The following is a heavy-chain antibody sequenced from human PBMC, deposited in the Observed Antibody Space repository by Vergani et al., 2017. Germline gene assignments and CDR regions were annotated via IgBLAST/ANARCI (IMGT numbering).Heavy chain of an antibody. V-gene: IGHV7-4-1*02. Sequence: QVQMVQSGSELRTPGASVKVSCQASGYIFKDNGINWVRQAPGQGLKWMGKINTYTGNPPYAQVFTGRFVFTLDTSVGTAYLQISSLKAEDTGVYFCARDAYYCPSCHDGMDVWGQGTAVTVS. D-gene: IGHD2-2*01. J-gene: IGHJ6*02. CDR2: INTYTGNP. CDR3: ARDAYYCPSCHDGMDV. CDR1: GYIFKDNG.